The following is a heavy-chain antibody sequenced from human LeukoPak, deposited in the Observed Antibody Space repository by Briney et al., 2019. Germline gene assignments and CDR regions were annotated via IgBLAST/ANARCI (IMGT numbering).Heavy chain of an antibody. D-gene: IGHD2-2*01. CDR1: GFTFSDYY. CDR3: ARDAIVVVPGHDY. CDR2: ISSSGSTI. V-gene: IGHV3-11*01. J-gene: IGHJ4*02. Sequence: GGSLRLSCAASGFTFSDYYMSWLRQAPGKGLEWVSYISSSGSTIYYADSVKGRFTISRDNAKNSLYLQMNSLRAEDTAVYYCARDAIVVVPGHDYWGQGTLVTVSS.